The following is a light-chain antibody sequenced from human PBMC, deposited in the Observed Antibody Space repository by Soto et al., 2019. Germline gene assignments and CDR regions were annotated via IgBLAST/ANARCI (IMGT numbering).Light chain of an antibody. CDR3: QQRSNWPPFT. V-gene: IGKV3D-20*02. J-gene: IGKJ3*01. CDR1: QSVSSSY. Sequence: EIVLTQSPGTLSLSPGERATLSCRASQSVSSSYLAWYQQKPGQAPRLLIYGASSRATGIPDRFSGSGSGTDFTLTISRLEPEDVAVYYCQQRSNWPPFTFCPGTKVDIK. CDR2: GAS.